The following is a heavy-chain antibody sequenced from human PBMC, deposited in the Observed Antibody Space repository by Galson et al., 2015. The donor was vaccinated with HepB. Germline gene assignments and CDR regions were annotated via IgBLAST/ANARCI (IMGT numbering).Heavy chain of an antibody. J-gene: IGHJ4*02. D-gene: IGHD2-21*02. V-gene: IGHV3-48*03. CDR3: ARAPPHFVVVTAITFYFDY. CDR2: ISSSGSTI. Sequence: SLRLSCAASGFTFSSYEMNWVRQAPGKRLEWVSYISSSGSTIYYADSVKVRFTISRYNAKNSLYLQMNSLRAEDTAVYYCARAPPHFVVVTAITFYFDYWGQGTLVTVSS. CDR1: GFTFSSYE.